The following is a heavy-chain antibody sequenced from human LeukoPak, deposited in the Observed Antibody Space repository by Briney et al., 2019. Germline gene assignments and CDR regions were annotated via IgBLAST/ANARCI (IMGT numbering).Heavy chain of an antibody. Sequence: QSGGSLRLSCAASGFTFSGSWITWIRQAPGKGLEWVANIKEDGSDKYYVDSVKGRCTISRDNAKDSLYLQLNSLRAEDTALYYCARGRYTGGWYPDYFDYWGQGALVTVSS. V-gene: IGHV3-7*03. CDR2: IKEDGSDK. CDR3: ARGRYTGGWYPDYFDY. D-gene: IGHD6-19*01. CDR1: GFTFSGSW. J-gene: IGHJ4*02.